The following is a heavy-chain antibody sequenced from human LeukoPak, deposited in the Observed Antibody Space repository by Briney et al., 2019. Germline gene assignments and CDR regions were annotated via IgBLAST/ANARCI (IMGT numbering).Heavy chain of an antibody. J-gene: IGHJ4*02. CDR1: GGSFSGYY. V-gene: IGHV4-34*01. D-gene: IGHD1-7*01. Sequence: SETLSLTCAVYGGSFSGYYWSWIRQPPGKGLEWIGEINHSGSTNYNPSLKSRVTISVDTFKNQFSLKLSSVTAADTAVYYCARGSWNYDYWGQGTLVTVSS. CDR2: INHSGST. CDR3: ARGSWNYDY.